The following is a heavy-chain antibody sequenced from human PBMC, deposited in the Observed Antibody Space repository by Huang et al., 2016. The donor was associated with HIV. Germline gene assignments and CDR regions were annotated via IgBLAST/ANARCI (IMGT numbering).Heavy chain of an antibody. D-gene: IGHD2-15*01. CDR2: RIPIFGTP. Sequence: QVQLVQSGAAVKKPGSSVRVSCRASGDTFRKYAISGVRPAPGEGLAWMGVRIPIFGTPKYAQKLQGRITIAAKESTSTVYVELSSLTFQDTAVDYCARGMWDSNWDGTDWLLRHFDSWGQGTLVTVSS. CDR1: GDTFRKYA. CDR3: ARGMWDSNWDGTDWLLRHFDS. J-gene: IGHJ4*02. V-gene: IGHV1-69*13.